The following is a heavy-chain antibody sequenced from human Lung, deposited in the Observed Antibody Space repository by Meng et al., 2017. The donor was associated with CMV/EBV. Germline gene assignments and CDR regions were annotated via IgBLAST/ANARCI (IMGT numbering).Heavy chain of an antibody. CDR3: AKDQGDYYGSGSFSAFDY. V-gene: IGHV3-30*18. CDR2: ISYDGSSK. J-gene: IGHJ4*02. CDR1: TVRADG. D-gene: IGHD3-10*01. Sequence: TVRADGMHGVGQAPGKGLEWVALISYDGSSKYYADSVKGRFTLSRDNSKNTLYLQMNSLRAEDTAVFYCAKDQGDYYGSGSFSAFDYWGQGALVTVSS.